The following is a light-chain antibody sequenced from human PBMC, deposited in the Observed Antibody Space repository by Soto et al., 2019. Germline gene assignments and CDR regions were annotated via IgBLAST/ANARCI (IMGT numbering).Light chain of an antibody. CDR3: ETWDTNTWV. CDR1: SGHSSYI. CDR2: LEQSGSY. J-gene: IGLJ3*02. Sequence: PVLTQSSSASASLGSSVKLTCTLSSGHSSYIIAWHQQQPGKAPRFLVKLEQSGSYNKGSGLPDRFSGSSSGADRYLTISNLQFEDEADYYCETWDTNTWVFGGGTKLTVL. V-gene: IGLV4-60*02.